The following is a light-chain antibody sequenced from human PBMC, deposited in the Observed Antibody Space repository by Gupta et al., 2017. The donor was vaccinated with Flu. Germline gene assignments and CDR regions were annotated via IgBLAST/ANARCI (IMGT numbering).Light chain of an antibody. V-gene: IGKV1-5*03. CDR2: MSS. J-gene: IGKJ5*01. CDR1: QNINRW. CDR3: QQYSSYPIP. Sequence: VGGRVTITCRASQNINRWLAWYQRKPGKAPNLLIYMSSSLHSGVPSRFSGSGSGTEFTLTISSLQPEDSATYFCQQYSSYPIPFGQGTRLE.